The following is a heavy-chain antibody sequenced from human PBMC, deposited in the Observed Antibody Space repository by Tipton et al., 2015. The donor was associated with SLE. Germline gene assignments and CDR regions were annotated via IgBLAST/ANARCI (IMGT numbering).Heavy chain of an antibody. D-gene: IGHD6-19*01. V-gene: IGHV4-34*01. J-gene: IGHJ2*01. CDR1: GGSFSGYY. CDR3: ARGRLPAVAGTRNWYFDL. Sequence: TLSLTGAVYGGSFSGYYWSWSRQPPGKGLEWIGEINHSGSTNYNPSLKSRVTISVDTSKNQFSLKLSSVTAADTAVYYCARGRLPAVAGTRNWYFDLWGRGTLVTVSS. CDR2: INHSGST.